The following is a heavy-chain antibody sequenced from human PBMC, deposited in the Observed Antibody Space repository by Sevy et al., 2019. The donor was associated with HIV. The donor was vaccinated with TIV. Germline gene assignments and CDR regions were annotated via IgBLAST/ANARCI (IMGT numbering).Heavy chain of an antibody. Sequence: ASVKVSCKASGYTFTSYYIHWVRQAPGQGLEWMGIINPSGGYTTYAQKFQGRVTMTRDTSTSTVYMELGSLRSEDTAVYYCAREGSSSSKFTWFDPWGQGTLVTVSS. D-gene: IGHD6-6*01. V-gene: IGHV1-46*03. CDR1: GYTFTSYY. J-gene: IGHJ5*02. CDR2: INPSGGYT. CDR3: AREGSSSSKFTWFDP.